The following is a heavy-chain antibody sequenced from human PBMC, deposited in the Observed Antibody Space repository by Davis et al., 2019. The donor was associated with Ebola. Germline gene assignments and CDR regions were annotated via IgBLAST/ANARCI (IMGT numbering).Heavy chain of an antibody. CDR3: ARHYTNSNFDFYYGMDV. CDR2: VYPGDSHT. V-gene: IGHV5-51*01. CDR1: GYSFTTSW. J-gene: IGHJ6*02. Sequence: GESLMPLCIVPGYSFTTSWIAWVRQMPGKGPEWMGIVYPGDSHTKYSPSFQGQVTISADKFINTAYLQWSSLKASDTAKYNCARHYTNSNFDFYYGMDVWGQGTTVTVSS. D-gene: IGHD4-11*01.